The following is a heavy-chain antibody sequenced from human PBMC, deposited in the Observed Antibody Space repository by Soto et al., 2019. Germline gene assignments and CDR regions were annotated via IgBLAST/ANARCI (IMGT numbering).Heavy chain of an antibody. CDR1: GFTFSSYA. CDR2: VSIGGST. CDR3: AKRRGAGGHFDY. J-gene: IGHJ4*02. D-gene: IGHD2-15*01. V-gene: IGHV3-23*01. Sequence: GGSLRLSCAASGFTFSSYAMGWVRQGPGKGLEWVAVVSIGGSTHYADSVRGRFTISRDNSKNTLSLQMNSPTAEDTAVYFCAKRRGAGGHFDYWGQGALVTVSS.